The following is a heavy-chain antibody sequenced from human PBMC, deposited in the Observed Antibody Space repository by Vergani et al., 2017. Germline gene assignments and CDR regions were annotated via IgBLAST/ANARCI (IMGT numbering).Heavy chain of an antibody. D-gene: IGHD4-17*01. J-gene: IGHJ4*02. CDR1: GGTFSSYV. CDR2: MNPNSGNT. V-gene: IGHV1-8*03. CDR3: ARVVTVTKRGCLGC. Sequence: QVQLVQSGAEVKKPGSSVKVSCKASGGTFSSYVISWVRQATGQGLEWMGWMNPNSGNTGYAQKFQGRVTITRNTSISTAYMELSSLRSEDTAVYYCARVVTVTKRGCLGCWGQGNLVTVSS.